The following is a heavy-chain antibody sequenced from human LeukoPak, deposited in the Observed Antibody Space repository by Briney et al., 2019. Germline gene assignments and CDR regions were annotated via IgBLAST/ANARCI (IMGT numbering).Heavy chain of an antibody. J-gene: IGHJ6*02. Sequence: GGSLRLSCAASGFTFSSYEMNWVRQAPGRGLEWVSYISSSGSTIYYADSVKGRFTISRDNAKNSLYLQMNSLRAEDTAVYHCARVCSWVKQWLVSNYYYGMDVWGQGTTVTVSS. CDR3: ARVCSWVKQWLVSNYYYGMDV. CDR1: GFTFSSYE. CDR2: ISSSGSTI. V-gene: IGHV3-48*03. D-gene: IGHD6-19*01.